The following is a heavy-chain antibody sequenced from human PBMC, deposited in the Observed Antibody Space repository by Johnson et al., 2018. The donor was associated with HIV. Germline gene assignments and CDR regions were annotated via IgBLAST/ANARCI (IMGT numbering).Heavy chain of an antibody. J-gene: IGHJ3*02. CDR1: GFTFRSYD. CDR2: IGPAADT. V-gene: IGHV3-13*01. CDR3: ARSRWGSTLGALDI. D-gene: IGHD1-26*01. Sequence: VQLVESGGGLVQPGGSLRLSCAASGFTFRSYDIHWVRQATGKGLESVSPIGPAADTYYADSVKGRFTISRDNSKNTLYLQMNSLRAGDTAVYYCARSRWGSTLGALDIWGQGTMVTVSS.